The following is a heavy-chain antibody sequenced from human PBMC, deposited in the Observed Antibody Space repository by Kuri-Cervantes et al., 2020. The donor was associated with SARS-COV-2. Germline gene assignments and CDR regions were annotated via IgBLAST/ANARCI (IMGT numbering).Heavy chain of an antibody. D-gene: IGHD1-26*01. V-gene: IGHV3-33*01. CDR3: ARELVGATNYYGMDV. Sequence: GESLKISCAASGFTFSSYGMHWVRQAPGKGLEWVAVIWYDGSNKYYADSVKGRFTISRDNSKNTLYLQMNSLRAEDTAVYYCARELVGATNYYGMDVWGQGTTGTASS. J-gene: IGHJ6*02. CDR1: GFTFSSYG. CDR2: IWYDGSNK.